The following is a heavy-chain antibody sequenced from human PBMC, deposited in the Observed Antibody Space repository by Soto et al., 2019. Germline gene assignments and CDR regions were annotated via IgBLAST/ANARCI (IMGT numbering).Heavy chain of an antibody. CDR3: AHRNYYDASGSFGDHYGMDV. J-gene: IGHJ6*02. Sequence: QITLRESGPSLVKPTQTLTLTCSFSGFSLSTGGLSVAWIRQPPGKALEWLALIYWDDDKRYSPSLETRLTLSKDNSKNEVVITMTNMDPADTGTYSCAHRNYYDASGSFGDHYGMDVWGQGTAVTVSS. CDR1: GFSLSTGGLS. V-gene: IGHV2-5*02. D-gene: IGHD3-22*01. CDR2: IYWDDDK.